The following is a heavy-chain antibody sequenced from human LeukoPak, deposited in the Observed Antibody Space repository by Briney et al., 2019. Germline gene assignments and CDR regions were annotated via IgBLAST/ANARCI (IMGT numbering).Heavy chain of an antibody. CDR2: TYYRSTWYN. D-gene: IGHD2-2*01. J-gene: IGHJ5*02. CDR3: ARRLTQYDCFDP. CDR1: GDSVSINSVT. V-gene: IGHV6-1*01. Sequence: SPTLSLTFAISGDSVSINSVTWNWIRQSPSRGLEWLGRTYYRSTWYNYYAVSVRGRITVNPDTSKNQFSLHLNSVTPEDTAVYYCARRLTQYDCFDPWGQGILVTVSS.